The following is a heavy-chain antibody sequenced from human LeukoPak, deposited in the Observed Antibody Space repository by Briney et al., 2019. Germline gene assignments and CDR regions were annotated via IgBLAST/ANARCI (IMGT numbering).Heavy chain of an antibody. J-gene: IGHJ4*02. D-gene: IGHD5-12*01. V-gene: IGHV3-23*01. CDR3: AKDWTRGGYGPFDY. Sequence: PGGSLRLSCVASGFSFSTYWMSWVRQAPGKGLEWVSAISGSGGSTYYADSVKGRFTISRDNSKNTLYLQMNSLRAEDTAVYYCAKDWTRGGYGPFDYWGQGTLVTVSS. CDR1: GFSFSTYW. CDR2: ISGSGGST.